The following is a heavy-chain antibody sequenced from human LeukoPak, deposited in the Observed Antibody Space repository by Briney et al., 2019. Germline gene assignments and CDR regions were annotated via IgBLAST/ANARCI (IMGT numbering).Heavy chain of an antibody. CDR1: GGSISSGGYY. CDR2: IYYSGST. CDR3: ARCLGGYYYYYFDY. Sequence: SETLSLTCTVSGGSISSGGYYWSWIRQHPGKGLEWIGYIYYSGSTYYNPSLKSRVTISVDTSKNQFSLKLSSVTAADTAVYYCARCLGGYYYYYFDYWGQGTLVTVSA. J-gene: IGHJ4*02. V-gene: IGHV4-31*03. D-gene: IGHD3-10*01.